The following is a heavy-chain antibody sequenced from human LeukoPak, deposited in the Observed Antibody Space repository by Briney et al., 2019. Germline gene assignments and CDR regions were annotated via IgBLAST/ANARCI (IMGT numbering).Heavy chain of an antibody. Sequence: ASVKVSCKASGYTFTTYGISWVRLAPGQGREWMGWISGYNGNTNYAQKLQGRVTMTTDTSTSTAYMELRSLRSDDTAVYYCARDTVEMATKDAFDIWGQGTMLTVSS. J-gene: IGHJ3*02. D-gene: IGHD5-24*01. CDR2: ISGYNGNT. V-gene: IGHV1-18*01. CDR3: ARDTVEMATKDAFDI. CDR1: GYTFTTYG.